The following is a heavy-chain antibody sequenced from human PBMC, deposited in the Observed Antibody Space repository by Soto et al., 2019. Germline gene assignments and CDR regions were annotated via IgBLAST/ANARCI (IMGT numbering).Heavy chain of an antibody. J-gene: IGHJ1*01. CDR3: VRGYCTTSPCSGDFQF. CDR1: GYKFTTYF. D-gene: IGHD2-15*01. CDR2: IHPSGDT. Sequence: QVQLVQSGAELKKPGASVKVACKASGYKFTTYFIHWVRQAPGQGLEWMGMIHPSGDTGYAQKFRGRVTMTIDTSXTXAYMELRNLTSEDTAVYFSVRGYCTTSPCSGDFQFWGQGTLVTVSS. V-gene: IGHV1-46*01.